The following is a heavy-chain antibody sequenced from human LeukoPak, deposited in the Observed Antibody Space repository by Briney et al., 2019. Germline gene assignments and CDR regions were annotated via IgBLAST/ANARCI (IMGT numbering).Heavy chain of an antibody. CDR2: INHSGST. D-gene: IGHD3-16*01. J-gene: IGHJ5*02. Sequence: SETLSLTCAVYGGSFSGYYWSWIRQPPGKGLEWIGEINHSGSTNYNPSLKSRVTISVDTSKNQFSLKLSSVTAADTAVYYCARGHEAPKGRGRLNWFDPWGQGTLVTVSS. V-gene: IGHV4-34*01. CDR3: ARGHEAPKGRGRLNWFDP. CDR1: GGSFSGYY.